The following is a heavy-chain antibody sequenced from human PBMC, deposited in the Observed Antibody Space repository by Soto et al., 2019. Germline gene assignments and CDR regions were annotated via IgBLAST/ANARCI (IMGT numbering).Heavy chain of an antibody. CDR3: ARDRSTPVVPAAPNWFDP. D-gene: IGHD2-2*01. V-gene: IGHV4-34*01. CDR1: GGSFSDYY. Sequence: SETLSLTCAVYGGSFSDYYRSWIRQPPGKGLEWIGQINHSGSTNYSPSLKSRVTISVDTSKNQFSLKLSSVTAADTAVYYCARDRSTPVVPAAPNWFDPWGQGTLVTVSS. J-gene: IGHJ5*02. CDR2: INHSGST.